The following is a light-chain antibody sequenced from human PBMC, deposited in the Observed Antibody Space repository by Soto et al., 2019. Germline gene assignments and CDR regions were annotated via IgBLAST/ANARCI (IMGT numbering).Light chain of an antibody. CDR2: AAS. CDR1: QSVSNY. CDR3: QQSYSTPYT. Sequence: DIQMTQSPSSLSASVGDRVTITCRASQSVSNYLNWYQQKPGKAPTLLIYAASTLQSGVPSRFSGSGSWTDFTLTISSLQPEDFATYYCQQSYSTPYTFGQGTKVDIK. V-gene: IGKV1-39*01. J-gene: IGKJ2*01.